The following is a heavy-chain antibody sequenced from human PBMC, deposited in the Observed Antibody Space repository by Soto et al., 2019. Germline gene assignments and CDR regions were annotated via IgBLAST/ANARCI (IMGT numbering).Heavy chain of an antibody. CDR3: ARDRRHAEVACTNTWFDL. D-gene: IGHD6-19*01. V-gene: IGHV1-18*04. J-gene: IGHJ5*02. CDR1: GYTFTSYG. CDR2: ISAYNGNT. Sequence: SVKVSCKASGYTFTSYGISWVRQAPGQGLEWMGWISAYNGNTNYAQKLQGRVTMTTDTSTSTASMELRSLRYDDTAVYYCARDRRHAEVACTNTWFDLWGQGNLVTVSS.